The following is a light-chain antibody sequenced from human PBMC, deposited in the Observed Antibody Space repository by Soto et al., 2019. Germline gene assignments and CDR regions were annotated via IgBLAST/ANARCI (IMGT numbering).Light chain of an antibody. Sequence: QSVLTQPASVSGSPGQSIAISCTGTSSDVGGYNYVSWYQQHPGRAPKLLIYDVSYRPSGVSGRFSGSKSGNTASLTISGLQAEDEAEYYCSSYTSGSTFGVFGTGTKVTVL. CDR3: SSYTSGSTFGV. J-gene: IGLJ1*01. V-gene: IGLV2-14*01. CDR2: DVS. CDR1: SSDVGGYNY.